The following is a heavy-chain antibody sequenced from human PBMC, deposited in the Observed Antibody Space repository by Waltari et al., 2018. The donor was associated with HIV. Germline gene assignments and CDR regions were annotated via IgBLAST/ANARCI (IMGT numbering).Heavy chain of an antibody. CDR3: TSERQKDLVEVQRYGMDV. J-gene: IGHJ6*02. CDR1: EFTFSSYG. V-gene: IGHV3-30-3*01. D-gene: IGHD2-2*01. CDR2: RAFDGTNI. Sequence: QVQLVESGGGVVQPGRSLRLSCEGSEFTFSSYGVHWVRQAPGKGREWVAFRAFDGTNIYYAASVKCRFTIARDNSKNTVSLQMDSLRPDDSAVYYCTSERQKDLVEVQRYGMDVWGQGTTVTVSS.